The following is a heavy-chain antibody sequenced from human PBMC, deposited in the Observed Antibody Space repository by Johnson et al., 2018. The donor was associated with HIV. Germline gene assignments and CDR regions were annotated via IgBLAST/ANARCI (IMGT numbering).Heavy chain of an antibody. CDR1: GFTFSSYW. D-gene: IGHD3-10*01. J-gene: IGHJ3*02. CDR2: IKSKTDGGTI. CDR3: TTEWEYYYGSGKLDAFDI. Sequence: VQLVESGGGVVQPGRSLRLSCAASGFTFSSYWMSWVRQAPGKGLEWVGRIKSKTDGGTIDYAAPVKGRFTISRDDSKNTLYLQMNSLKTEDTAVYYCTTEWEYYYGSGKLDAFDIWGQGTMVTVSS. V-gene: IGHV3-15*01.